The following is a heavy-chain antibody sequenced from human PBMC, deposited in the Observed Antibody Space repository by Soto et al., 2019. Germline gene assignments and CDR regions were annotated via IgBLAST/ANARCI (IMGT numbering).Heavy chain of an antibody. V-gene: IGHV3-33*01. J-gene: IGHJ4*02. CDR3: AREGAVAGSQDF. Sequence: PRGSLRLSCAASGFIFSNYGIHWVRQAPGKGLEWVALIWYDGSNKYYADSVKGRFIVSRDNTNNTVYLQLNSLRADDTAVYYCAREGAVAGSQDFWGPGTLVTVSS. CDR2: IWYDGSNK. D-gene: IGHD6-19*01. CDR1: GFIFSNYG.